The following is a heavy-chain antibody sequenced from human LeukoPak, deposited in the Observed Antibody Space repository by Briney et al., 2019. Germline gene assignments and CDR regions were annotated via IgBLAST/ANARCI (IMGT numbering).Heavy chain of an antibody. CDR1: GGSISSYY. V-gene: IGHV4-4*07. Sequence: SETLSLTCTVSGGSISSYYWSWIRQPAGKGLEWIGRIYTSGSTNYNPSLKSRVTMSVDTSKNQFSLKLSSVTAPDTAVYYCARDLGYCSGGSCLSFDYWGQGTLVTVSS. J-gene: IGHJ4*02. CDR2: IYTSGST. CDR3: ARDLGYCSGGSCLSFDY. D-gene: IGHD2-15*01.